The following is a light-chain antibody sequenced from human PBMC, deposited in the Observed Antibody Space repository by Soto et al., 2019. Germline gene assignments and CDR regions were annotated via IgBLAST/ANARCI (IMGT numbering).Light chain of an antibody. V-gene: IGLV2-8*01. CDR1: SSDVGGYDF. J-gene: IGLJ2*01. CDR2: EVT. CDR3: SSYAGSNTVV. Sequence: QSALTQPPSASGSPGQSVTISCTGSSSDVGGYDFVSWYQQHPGKAPKLMIYEVTTRPSGVPDRFSGSKSDNTASLTVSGLQAEDEADYYCSSYAGSNTVVFGGGTKPPS.